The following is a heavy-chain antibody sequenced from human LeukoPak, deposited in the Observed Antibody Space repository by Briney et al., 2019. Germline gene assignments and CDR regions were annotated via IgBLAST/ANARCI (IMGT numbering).Heavy chain of an antibody. D-gene: IGHD3-22*01. CDR1: GGSISSSSYY. CDR2: IYYSGST. Sequence: PSETLSLTCTVSGGSISSSSYYWGWIRQPPGKGLEWIGSIYYSGSTYYNPFLKSRVTISVDTSKNQFSLKLSSVTAADTAVYYCARGDYYDSSGYYPPRNWFDPWGQGTLVTVSS. CDR3: ARGDYYDSSGYYPPRNWFDP. J-gene: IGHJ5*02. V-gene: IGHV4-39*07.